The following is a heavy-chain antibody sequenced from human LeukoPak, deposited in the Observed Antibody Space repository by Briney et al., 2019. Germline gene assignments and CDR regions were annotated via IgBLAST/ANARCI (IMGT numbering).Heavy chain of an antibody. J-gene: IGHJ4*02. CDR3: ARDYVGMSTIRDFGC. Sequence: SETLSLTCAVSGGSISSNWWSWVRQPPGKGLEWIGEIYHSGSTNYNPSLKSRVTISLDKSKNQFSLNLSSVTAADTAVYYCARDYVGMSTIRDFGCWGQGTLVTVSS. CDR1: GGSISSNW. V-gene: IGHV4-4*02. D-gene: IGHD5-24*01. CDR2: IYHSGST.